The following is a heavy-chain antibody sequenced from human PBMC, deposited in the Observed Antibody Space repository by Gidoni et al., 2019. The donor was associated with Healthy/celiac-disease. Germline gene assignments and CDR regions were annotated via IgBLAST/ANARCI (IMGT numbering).Heavy chain of an antibody. CDR2: INHSGST. CDR3: ASRTSYSNYVY. D-gene: IGHD4-4*01. J-gene: IGHJ4*02. V-gene: IGHV4-34*01. Sequence: QVQLQQWGAGLLKPSETLYLTCAVYGGSFSGYYWSWIRQPPGKGLEWIGEINHSGSTNYNPSLKSRVTISVDTSKNQFSLKLSSVTAADTAVYYCASRTSYSNYVYWGQGTLVTVSS. CDR1: GGSFSGYY.